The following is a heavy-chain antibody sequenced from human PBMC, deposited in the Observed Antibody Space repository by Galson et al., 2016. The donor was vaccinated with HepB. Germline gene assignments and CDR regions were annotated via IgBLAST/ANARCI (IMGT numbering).Heavy chain of an antibody. CDR1: GFTFSRYG. J-gene: IGHJ3*02. CDR2: ILYDGSKK. D-gene: IGHD6-13*01. V-gene: IGHV3-33*01. CDR3: ARDGYSGSLYLGSAFDI. Sequence: SLRLSCAASGFTFSRYGMHWVRQAPGKGLEWVAVILYDGSKKYYADSVKGRFTISRDNSKNTLYLQMNSLRDEDTAVYYCARDGYSGSLYLGSAFDIWGQGTVVTVSS.